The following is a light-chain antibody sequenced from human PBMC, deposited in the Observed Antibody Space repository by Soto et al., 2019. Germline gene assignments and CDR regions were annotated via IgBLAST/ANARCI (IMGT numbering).Light chain of an antibody. V-gene: IGLV1-40*01. CDR2: GNS. Sequence: QSVLTQPPSVSAAPGQKVTISCSGSSSNIGNHYVSWYQQLPGTAPKLLIYGNSNRPSGVPDRFSGSKSGTSASLAITGLQAEDEADYYCQSYDSSLSGFYVFGTGTKVTVL. CDR3: QSYDSSLSGFYV. J-gene: IGLJ1*01. CDR1: SSNIGNHY.